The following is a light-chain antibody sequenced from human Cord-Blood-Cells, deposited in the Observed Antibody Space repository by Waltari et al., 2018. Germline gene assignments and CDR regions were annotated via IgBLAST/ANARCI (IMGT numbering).Light chain of an antibody. CDR1: QSVSSSN. CDR2: GAS. V-gene: IGKV3-20*01. J-gene: IGKJ3*01. Sequence: EIVLTQSPGTLSLSPGERATLSCRASQSVSSSNLAWYQQKPGQAPRLLIDGASSSATGIPDRFSGSGSGTDFTRTISRLEPEDFAVYYCQQYGSSFTFGPGTKVDIK. CDR3: QQYGSSFT.